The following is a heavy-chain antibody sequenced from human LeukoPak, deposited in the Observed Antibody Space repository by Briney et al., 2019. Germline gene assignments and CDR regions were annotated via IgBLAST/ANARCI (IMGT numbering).Heavy chain of an antibody. CDR1: GFTFSNYW. D-gene: IGHD1-26*01. J-gene: IGHJ4*02. CDR2: IKQDGSEQ. CDR3: ARGGGTSDD. Sequence: PGGSLRLSCAASGFTFSNYWMTWVRQAPGKGLEWVANIKQDGSEQHYVDSVKGRFTISRDNAKNSLYLQMNSLRAEDTAVYYCARGGGTSDDWGQGTLVTVSS. V-gene: IGHV3-7*05.